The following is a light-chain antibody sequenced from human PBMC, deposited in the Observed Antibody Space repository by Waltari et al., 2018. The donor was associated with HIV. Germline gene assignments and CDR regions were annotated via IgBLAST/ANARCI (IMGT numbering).Light chain of an antibody. CDR3: SSYAGSSTWV. Sequence: QSALTQPPSASGSPGQSVTISCTGISSDAGDDNYVSWYQQSPGKAPKFIIYEVNRRPSGVPDRFSGSKSGNTASLTVSGLQADDEAEYYCSSYAGSSTWVFGGGTKLTVL. V-gene: IGLV2-8*01. J-gene: IGLJ3*02. CDR2: EVN. CDR1: SSDAGDDNY.